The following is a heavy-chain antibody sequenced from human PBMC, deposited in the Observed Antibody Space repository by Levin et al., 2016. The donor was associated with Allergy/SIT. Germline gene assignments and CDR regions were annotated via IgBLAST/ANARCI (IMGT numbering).Heavy chain of an antibody. CDR2: IWYDGSNK. CDR1: GFTFSSYG. V-gene: IGHV3-33*01. D-gene: IGHD3-22*01. Sequence: GESLKISCAASGFTFSSYGMHWVRQAPGKGLEWVAVIWYDGSNKYYADSVKGRFTISRDNSKNTLYLQMNSLRAEDTAVYYCARDQRTAYYYDSSGYFFDYWGQGTLVTVSS. J-gene: IGHJ4*02. CDR3: ARDQRTAYYYDSSGYFFDY.